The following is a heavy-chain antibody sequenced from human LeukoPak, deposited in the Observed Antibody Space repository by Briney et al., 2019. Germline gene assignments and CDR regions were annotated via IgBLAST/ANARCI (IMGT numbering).Heavy chain of an antibody. D-gene: IGHD2-2*01. CDR2: INPSGGST. V-gene: IGHV1-46*01. Sequence: ASVKVSCKASGYTFTSYYMHWVRQAPGQGLEWMGIINPSGGSTSYAQKFQGRVTMTRDTSTSTVYMELSSLRSEDTAVYYCARDGGYCSSTSCYGVGYYYYYYGMDVWGQGTTVTVSS. CDR1: GYTFTSYY. J-gene: IGHJ6*02. CDR3: ARDGGYCSSTSCYGVGYYYYYYGMDV.